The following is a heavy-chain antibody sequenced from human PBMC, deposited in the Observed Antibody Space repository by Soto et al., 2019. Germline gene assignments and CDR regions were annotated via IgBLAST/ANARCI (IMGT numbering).Heavy chain of an antibody. D-gene: IGHD6-13*01. CDR1: GGTFSSYA. Sequence: AASVKVSCKASGGTFSSYAISWVRQAPGQGLEWMGGIIPIFGTANYAQKFQGRVTITADESTSTAYMELSSLRSEDTAVYYCARVSSSSSTIDYWGQGTLVTVSS. J-gene: IGHJ4*02. CDR3: ARVSSSSSTIDY. V-gene: IGHV1-69*13. CDR2: IIPIFGTA.